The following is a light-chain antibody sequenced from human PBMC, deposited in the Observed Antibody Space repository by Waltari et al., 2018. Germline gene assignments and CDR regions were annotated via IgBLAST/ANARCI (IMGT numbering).Light chain of an antibody. CDR3: QQYNSYSLLT. Sequence: DIRMTQSPSTLSASAGDRVIISCRASQSISKWLAWYQQKPGKAPKLLIYEASTLQSGVPSRFSGTGSGTDFTLTLSSLQPNDFATYYSQQYNSYSLLTFGGGTKVEIK. J-gene: IGKJ4*01. CDR1: QSISKW. CDR2: EAS. V-gene: IGKV1-5*03.